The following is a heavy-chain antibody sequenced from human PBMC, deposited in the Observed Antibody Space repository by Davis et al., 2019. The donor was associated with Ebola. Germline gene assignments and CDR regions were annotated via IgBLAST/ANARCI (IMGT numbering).Heavy chain of an antibody. D-gene: IGHD4-17*01. Sequence: PGGSLRLSCAASGFIFSSYAMSWVRQAPGKGLEWVSSISVRSITYHADSVHGRLTISRDNSKNTPYLQMNSLRAEDTAVYYCAKVHPPTTVTTGWFDPWGQGTLVTVSS. V-gene: IGHV3-23*01. CDR1: GFIFSSYA. CDR2: ISVRSIT. J-gene: IGHJ5*02. CDR3: AKVHPPTTVTTGWFDP.